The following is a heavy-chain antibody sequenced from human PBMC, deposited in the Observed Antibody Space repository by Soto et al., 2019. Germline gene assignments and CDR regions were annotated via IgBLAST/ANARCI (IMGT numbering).Heavy chain of an antibody. CDR1: GFTVSSNY. D-gene: IGHD2-21*02. CDR3: ARGSHIVVVTAIYYGMDV. J-gene: IGHJ6*02. V-gene: IGHV3-53*01. CDR2: IYSGGST. Sequence: GGSVRLSCAASGFTVSSNYMSWVRQAPGKGLEWVSVIYSGGSTYYADSVKGRFTISRDNSKNTLYLQMNSLRAEDTAVYYCARGSHIVVVTAIYYGMDVWGQGTTVTVSS.